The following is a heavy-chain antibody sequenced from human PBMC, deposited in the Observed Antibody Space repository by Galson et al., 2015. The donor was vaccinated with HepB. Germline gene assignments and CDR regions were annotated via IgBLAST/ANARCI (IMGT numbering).Heavy chain of an antibody. V-gene: IGHV4-59*08. CDR1: GGSISSYY. CDR3: ARQGVDYYDSSGYPGGAFDI. D-gene: IGHD3-22*01. Sequence: LSLTCTVSGGSISSYYWSWIRQPPGKGLEWIGYIYYSGSTNYNPSLKSRVTISVDTSKNQFSLKLSSVTAADTAVYYCARQGVDYYDSSGYPGGAFDIWGQGTMVTVSS. CDR2: IYYSGST. J-gene: IGHJ3*02.